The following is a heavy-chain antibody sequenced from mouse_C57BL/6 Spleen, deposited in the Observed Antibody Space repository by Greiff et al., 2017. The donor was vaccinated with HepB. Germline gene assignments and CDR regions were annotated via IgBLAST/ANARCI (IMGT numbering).Heavy chain of an antibody. V-gene: IGHV3-6*01. D-gene: IGHD2-4*01. CDR3: AGGYDYDGWFAY. Sequence: DVQLVESGPGLVKPSQSLSLTCSVTGYSITSGYYWNWIRQFPGNKLEWMGYISYDGSNNYNPSLKNRISITRDTSKNQFFLKLNSVTTEDTATYYCAGGYDYDGWFAYWGQGTLVTVSA. J-gene: IGHJ3*01. CDR2: ISYDGSN. CDR1: GYSITSGYY.